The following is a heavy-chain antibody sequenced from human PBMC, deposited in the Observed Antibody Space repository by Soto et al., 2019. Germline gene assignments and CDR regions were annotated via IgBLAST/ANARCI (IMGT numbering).Heavy chain of an antibody. V-gene: IGHV4-39*02. CDR3: TSDSGWFDP. Sequence: PSETLSLTCTVSGGSISITDYFWGWIRQPPGKGLEWIASNYHSGSTYYTPSLKSRLTMSINNANNKFALTLNSVSAADTAVDFCTSDSGWFDPWGQGTRVTVS. J-gene: IGHJ5*02. CDR1: GGSISITDYF. D-gene: IGHD7-27*01. CDR2: NYHSGST.